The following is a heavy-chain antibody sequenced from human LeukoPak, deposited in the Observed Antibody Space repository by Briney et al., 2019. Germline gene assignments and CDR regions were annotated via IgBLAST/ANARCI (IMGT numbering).Heavy chain of an antibody. J-gene: IGHJ5*02. CDR2: ISAYNGNT. CDR1: GYTFTSYG. V-gene: IGHV1-18*01. CDR3: ARDIKRSRARWENLGFDP. Sequence: ASVKVSCKASGYTFTSYGINWVRQAPGQGLEWMGWISAYNGNTNYAQKFQGRVTMTTDTSTSTAYMELRSLRSDDTAMYYCARDIKRSRARWENLGFDPWGQGTLVTVSS. D-gene: IGHD1-14*01.